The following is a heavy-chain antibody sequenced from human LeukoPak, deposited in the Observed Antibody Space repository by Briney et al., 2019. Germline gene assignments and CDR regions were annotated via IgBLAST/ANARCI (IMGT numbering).Heavy chain of an antibody. CDR3: ESGTINLVEY. Sequence: GGSLRLSCAASGFTVSRNYMSWVRQAPGKGLEWVSEINDNGDDTYYADFVKGRFTISRNNSKNTVYLQMNSLRVDDTAVYYCESGTINLVEYWAQGTPVTVSS. V-gene: IGHV3-23*01. CDR1: GFTVSRNY. CDR2: INDNGDDT. D-gene: IGHD2-15*01. J-gene: IGHJ4*02.